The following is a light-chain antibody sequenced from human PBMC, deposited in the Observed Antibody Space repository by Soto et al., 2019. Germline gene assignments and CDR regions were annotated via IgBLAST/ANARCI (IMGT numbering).Light chain of an antibody. V-gene: IGLV1-40*01. CDR1: SSNIGAGYD. J-gene: IGLJ3*02. CDR2: GNS. Sequence: QAVVTQPPSVSGAPGQRVTISCTGSSSNIGAGYDVHWYQQLPGTAPKLLIYGNSNRPSGVPDRFSGSKSGTSASLAITGLQAEDEADYACAAWDDTLSAWVFGGGTKLTVL. CDR3: AAWDDTLSAWV.